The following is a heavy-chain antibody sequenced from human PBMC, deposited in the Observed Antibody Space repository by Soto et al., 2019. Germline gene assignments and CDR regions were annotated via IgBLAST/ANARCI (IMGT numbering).Heavy chain of an antibody. Sequence: SETRSLTCAVYGGSFSGYYCIWIRQPPGKGLEWIGEINHSGSTNYNPSLKSRVTISVDTSKNQFSLKLSSVTAADTAVYYCARTHSGSYYNPLFDYWGQGTLVTVSS. CDR2: INHSGST. V-gene: IGHV4-34*01. CDR3: ARTHSGSYYNPLFDY. CDR1: GGSFSGYY. J-gene: IGHJ4*02. D-gene: IGHD3-10*01.